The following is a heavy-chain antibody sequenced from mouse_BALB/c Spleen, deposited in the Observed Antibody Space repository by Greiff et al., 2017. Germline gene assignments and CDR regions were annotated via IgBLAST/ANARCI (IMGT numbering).Heavy chain of an antibody. CDR2: ISTYYGDA. CDR3: ARRGTTYFDY. Sequence: QVQLKESGAELVRPGVSVKISCKGSGYTFTDYAMHWVKQSHAKSLEWIGVISTYYGDASYNQKFKGKATMTVDKSSSTAYMELARLTSEDSAIYYCARRGTTYFDYWGQGTTLTVSS. CDR1: GYTFTDYA. D-gene: IGHD1-1*01. V-gene: IGHV1S137*01. J-gene: IGHJ2*01.